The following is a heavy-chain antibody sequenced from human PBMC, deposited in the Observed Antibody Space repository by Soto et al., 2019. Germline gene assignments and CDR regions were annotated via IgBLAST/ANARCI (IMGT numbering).Heavy chain of an antibody. CDR1: GGSISNSNYY. J-gene: IGHJ4*02. Sequence: QLQLQESGPGLLTPSETLSLTCTVSGGSISNSNYYWGWIRQPPGKGLEGIGSIYYRGSTYYNPSLKSRVTISVDTSKNQFSLNLRSVTAADTAVYYCARQIYDFVWGTYRPFYFDYWGQGTLVTVSS. CDR3: ARQIYDFVWGTYRPFYFDY. V-gene: IGHV4-39*01. CDR2: IYYRGST. D-gene: IGHD3-16*02.